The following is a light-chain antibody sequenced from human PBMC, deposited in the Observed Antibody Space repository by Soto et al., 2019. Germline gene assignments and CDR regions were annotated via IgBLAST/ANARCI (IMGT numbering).Light chain of an antibody. CDR3: QQYNNYFRT. CDR2: KAS. J-gene: IGKJ1*01. V-gene: IGKV1-5*03. Sequence: IQMTQSPSTLSASVGDRVTITCRAGQSVSSWLAWYQQKPGKAPKLLIYKASTLESGVPSRFSGSGSGTEFTLTISSLQPDDFGTYYCQQYNNYFRTFGQGTKVEIK. CDR1: QSVSSW.